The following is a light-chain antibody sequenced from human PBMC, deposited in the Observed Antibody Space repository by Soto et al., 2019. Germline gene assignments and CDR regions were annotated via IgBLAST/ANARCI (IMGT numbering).Light chain of an antibody. CDR1: KSVSSN. CDR3: QQYNNWLPIT. CDR2: GAS. V-gene: IGKV3D-15*01. Sequence: EIVMTQSPATLSVSPGERATLSCRASKSVSSNLAWYQQKPGQAPKHLIFGASTRATGIPARFSGSGSGTEFTLTISSLQSEDFAVYYCQQYNNWLPITFGQGTRLEIK. J-gene: IGKJ5*01.